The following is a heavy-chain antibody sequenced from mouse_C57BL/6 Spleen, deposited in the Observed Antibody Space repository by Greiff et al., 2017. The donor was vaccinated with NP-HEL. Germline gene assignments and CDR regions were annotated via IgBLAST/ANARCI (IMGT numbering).Heavy chain of an antibody. Sequence: QVQLKQSGAELVKPGASVKISCKASGYAFSSYWMNWVKQRPGKGLEWIGQIYPGDGDTNYNGKFKGKATLTADKSSSTSYMQLSSLTSEDSAVYFCARGDYSYDEAYWGQGTLVTVSA. CDR3: ARGDYSYDEAY. D-gene: IGHD2-12*01. V-gene: IGHV1-80*01. CDR2: IYPGDGDT. J-gene: IGHJ3*01. CDR1: GYAFSSYW.